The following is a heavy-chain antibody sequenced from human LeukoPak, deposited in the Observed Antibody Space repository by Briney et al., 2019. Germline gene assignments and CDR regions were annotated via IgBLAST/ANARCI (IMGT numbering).Heavy chain of an antibody. D-gene: IGHD5-12*01. J-gene: IGHJ4*02. CDR3: ARGDLATFDY. CDR2: IIPIFGTA. V-gene: IGHV1-69*01. CDR1: GGTFSSYA. Sequence: SVEVSCKASGGTFSSYAISWVRQAPGQGLEWMGGIIPIFGTANYAQKFQGRVTITADESTSTAYMELRSLRSDDTAVYYCARGDLATFDYWGQGTLVSVSS.